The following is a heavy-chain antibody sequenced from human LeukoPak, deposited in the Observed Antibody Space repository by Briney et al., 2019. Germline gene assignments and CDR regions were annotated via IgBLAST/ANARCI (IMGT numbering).Heavy chain of an antibody. J-gene: IGHJ3*02. CDR2: ISAYNGNT. CDR1: GYTFTTYS. CDR3: AREAYSGSLDAFDI. Sequence: ASVKVSCKASGYTFTTYSMHWVRQAPGQGLEWMGWISAYNGNTNYAQKLQGRVTMTTDTSTSTAYMELRSLRSDDTAVYYCAREAYSGSLDAFDIWGQGTMVTVSS. D-gene: IGHD1-26*01. V-gene: IGHV1-18*04.